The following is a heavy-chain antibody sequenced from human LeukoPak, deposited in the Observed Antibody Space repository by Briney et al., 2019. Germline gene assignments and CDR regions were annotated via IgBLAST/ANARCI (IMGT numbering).Heavy chain of an antibody. V-gene: IGHV3-30*03. Sequence: GGTLRLSCAASGFTFSSYGMSWVRQAPGKGLEWVAVISFDGNNAYYADSVKGRFTISRDNSKNTLSLQMNSLRPEDTAVYYCARAAYSSSVGDYWGQGSLVTVSS. CDR2: ISFDGNNA. D-gene: IGHD6-6*01. J-gene: IGHJ4*02. CDR1: GFTFSSYG. CDR3: ARAAYSSSVGDY.